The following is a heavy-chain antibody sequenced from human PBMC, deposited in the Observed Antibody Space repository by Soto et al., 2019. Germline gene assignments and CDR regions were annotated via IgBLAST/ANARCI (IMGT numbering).Heavy chain of an antibody. CDR2: ISGSGGST. CDR1: GFTFSSYA. CDR3: ASRSSGWYFDY. Sequence: EVQLLESGGGLVQPGGSLRLSCAASGFTFSSYAMSWVRQAPGKGLEWVSAISGSGGSTYYADSVKGRFTISRSNSKNTLYLQMTSLRAEDTGVYYCASRSSGWYFDYWGQGALVTVSS. D-gene: IGHD6-19*01. J-gene: IGHJ4*02. V-gene: IGHV3-23*01.